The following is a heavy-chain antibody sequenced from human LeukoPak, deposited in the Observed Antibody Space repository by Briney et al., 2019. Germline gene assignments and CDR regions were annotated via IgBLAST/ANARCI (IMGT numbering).Heavy chain of an antibody. CDR1: GGSISSYY. CDR3: ASSQYYYDSSGYSAFDY. J-gene: IGHJ4*02. Sequence: PSETLSLTCTVSGGSISSYYWSWIRQPPGKGLEWIGYIYYSGSTNYNPSLKSRVTISVDTSKNQFSLKLGSVTAADTAVYYCASSQYYYDSSGYSAFDYWGQGTLVTVSS. D-gene: IGHD3-22*01. V-gene: IGHV4-59*01. CDR2: IYYSGST.